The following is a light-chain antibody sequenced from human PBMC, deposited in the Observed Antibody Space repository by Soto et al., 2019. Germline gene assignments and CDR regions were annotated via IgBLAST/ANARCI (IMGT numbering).Light chain of an antibody. CDR2: GAS. J-gene: IGKJ1*01. V-gene: IGKV3-15*01. CDR1: QTVGSN. Sequence: EVVVTQSPATLSVSAGERATLSCRTSQTVGSNLAWFQQKPGQAPRLLIYGASTRATGIPARFSGSGSGTEFTLTISSLQSEDFAVYYCQQYNNWPPGTFGQGTKVDIK. CDR3: QQYNNWPPGT.